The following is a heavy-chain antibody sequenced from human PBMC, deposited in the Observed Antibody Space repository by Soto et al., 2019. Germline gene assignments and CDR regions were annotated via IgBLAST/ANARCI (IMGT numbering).Heavy chain of an antibody. CDR1: GFTFSSYA. Sequence: EVQLLESGGGLVQPGGSLRLSCAASGFTFSSYAMSWVRQAPGKGLEWVSAISGSGGSTYYADSVKGRFTISRDNSKNTLYLQMNSLRAEDTAVYYCAKESVCGGDCYSLTDIDYWGQGTLVTVSS. CDR3: AKESVCGGDCYSLTDIDY. J-gene: IGHJ4*02. CDR2: ISGSGGST. V-gene: IGHV3-23*01. D-gene: IGHD2-21*02.